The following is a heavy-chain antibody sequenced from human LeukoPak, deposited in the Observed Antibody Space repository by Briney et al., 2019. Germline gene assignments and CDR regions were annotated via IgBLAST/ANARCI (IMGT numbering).Heavy chain of an antibody. CDR1: GGTFSSYA. Sequence: SVKVSCKASGGTFSSYAISWVRQAPGQGLEWMGRIIPIFGIANYAQKFQGRVTITADKSTSTAYMELSSLRSEDTAVYYCARGIAVAEGMDVWDQGTTVTVSS. J-gene: IGHJ6*02. CDR2: IIPIFGIA. D-gene: IGHD6-19*01. CDR3: ARGIAVAEGMDV. V-gene: IGHV1-69*04.